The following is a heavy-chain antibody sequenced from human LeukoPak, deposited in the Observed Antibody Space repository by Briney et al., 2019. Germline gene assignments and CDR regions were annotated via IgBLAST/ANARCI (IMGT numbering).Heavy chain of an antibody. CDR2: IYYSGST. CDR3: EAPEWRLATVSI. V-gene: IGHV4-39*07. J-gene: IGHJ4*02. D-gene: IGHD3-3*01. CDR1: GGSISSSSYY. Sequence: PSETLSLTCTVSGGSISSSSYYWGWIRQPPGKGLEWIGSIYYSGSTYYNPSLKSRVTISVDTSKNQFSLKLSSVTAADTAVYCAEAPEWRLATVSIWGQGTLVTVSS.